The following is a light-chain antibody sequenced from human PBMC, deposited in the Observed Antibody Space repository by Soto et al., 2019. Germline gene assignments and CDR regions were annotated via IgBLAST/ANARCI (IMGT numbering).Light chain of an antibody. CDR3: SSYTTARTLV. CDR1: NRDVGSYNL. Sequence: QSVLTQPASVSGSPGQSITISCTGTNRDVGSYNLVSWYQQHPGEAPKLIISEVRNRPSGISYRFTGSKSGNTASLTISGLQAEDVADSYGSSYTTARTLVFGGGTKLTVL. CDR2: EVR. V-gene: IGLV2-14*01. J-gene: IGLJ3*02.